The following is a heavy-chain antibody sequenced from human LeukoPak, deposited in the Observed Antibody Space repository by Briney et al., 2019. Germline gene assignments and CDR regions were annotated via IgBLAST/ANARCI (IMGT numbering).Heavy chain of an antibody. CDR2: IYYSGST. D-gene: IGHD3-16*01. Sequence: SETLSLTCTVSGGSISSSSYYWGWIRQPPGKGLEWIGSIYYSGSTYYNPSLKSRVTISVDTSKNQFSLKLSSVTAADTAVYYCARALGIWAIYYFDYWGQGTLVTVSS. CDR1: GGSISSSSYY. J-gene: IGHJ4*02. CDR3: ARALGIWAIYYFDY. V-gene: IGHV4-39*07.